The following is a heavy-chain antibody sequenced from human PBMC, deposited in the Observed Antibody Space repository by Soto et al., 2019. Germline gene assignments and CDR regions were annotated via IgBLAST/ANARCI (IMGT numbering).Heavy chain of an antibody. D-gene: IGHD6-19*01. Sequence: EVQLLESAGGLVQPGGSLSLSCAASGFTFSSYAMRWVRQAPGKGLEWVSAISGCGGNTYYADSVKGRFTISRDNSKNTLFLQLNSLRAEDTAVYYCAKCAGSGWYPDYWGQGTLVTVSS. V-gene: IGHV3-23*01. J-gene: IGHJ4*02. CDR1: GFTFSSYA. CDR3: AKCAGSGWYPDY. CDR2: ISGCGGNT.